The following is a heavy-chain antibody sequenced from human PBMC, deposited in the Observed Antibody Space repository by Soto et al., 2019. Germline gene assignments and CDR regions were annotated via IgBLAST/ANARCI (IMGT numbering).Heavy chain of an antibody. V-gene: IGHV4-4*07. CDR1: GDSIGRLY. D-gene: IGHD1-26*01. CDR3: ARDLSGTGLDI. J-gene: IGHJ6*02. CDR2: VYSTGGV. Sequence: PSETLSLTCNVPGDSIGRLYWSWIRQSAGKGLEWIGRVYSTGGVTYNPALKGRVTISLDRSNNHISLEMSSVTAADTAVYFCARDLSGTGLDIWGRGTRVTVSS.